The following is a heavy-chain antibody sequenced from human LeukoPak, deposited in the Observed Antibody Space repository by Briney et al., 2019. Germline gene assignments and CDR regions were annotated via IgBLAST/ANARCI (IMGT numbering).Heavy chain of an antibody. CDR1: GFIITNHA. J-gene: IGHJ4*02. CDR2: ISTSGSPT. V-gene: IGHV3-23*01. Sequence: PGGSLRLSCAASGFIITNHAMSWVCQARGKGLEWVSIISTSGSPTYYADSVKGRFTISRDNSKNTVYLQMNSLRAEDTAIYYCAKRPTGNNPFDYWGQGALVTVSS. D-gene: IGHD1/OR15-1a*01. CDR3: AKRPTGNNPFDY.